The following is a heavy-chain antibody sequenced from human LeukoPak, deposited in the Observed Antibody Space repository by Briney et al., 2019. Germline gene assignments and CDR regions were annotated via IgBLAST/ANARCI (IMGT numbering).Heavy chain of an antibody. CDR2: ISYDGSNK. CDR3: ARDRQQLVLGYFDY. V-gene: IGHV3-30*04. CDR1: GFTFSSYA. J-gene: IGHJ4*02. Sequence: GGSLRLSCAASGFTFSSYAMHWVRQAPGKGLEWVAVISYDGSNKYYADSVKGRFTISRDNSTNTLYLQMNSLRAEDTAVYYCARDRQQLVLGYFDYWGQGTLVTVSS. D-gene: IGHD6-6*01.